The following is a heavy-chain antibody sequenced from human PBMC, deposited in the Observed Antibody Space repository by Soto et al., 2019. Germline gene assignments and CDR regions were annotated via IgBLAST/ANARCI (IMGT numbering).Heavy chain of an antibody. V-gene: IGHV4-34*01. J-gene: IGHJ4*02. D-gene: IGHD5-12*01. CDR2: INHSGST. CDR1: GGSFSDYY. CDR3: ARRYSGYDFDY. Sequence: PSETLSLTCAVYGGSFSDYYWSWIRQPPGKGLEWIGEINHSGSTNYNPSLKSRVTISVDTSKNQFSLKLSSVTAADTAVYYCARRYSGYDFDYWGQGTLVTVSS.